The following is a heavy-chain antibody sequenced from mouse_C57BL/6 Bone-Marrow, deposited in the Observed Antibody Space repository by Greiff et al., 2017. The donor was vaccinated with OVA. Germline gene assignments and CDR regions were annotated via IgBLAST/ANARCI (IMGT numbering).Heavy chain of an antibody. Sequence: VRLQQSGSELRSPGSSVKLSCKDFDSEVFPIAYMSWVRQKPGHGFEWIGGILPSIGRTIYGEKFEDKATLDADTLSNTAYLELNSLTSEDSAIYYCAREGYGSSYFDYWGQGTTLTVSS. CDR3: AREGYGSSYFDY. CDR1: DSEVFPIAY. V-gene: IGHV15-2*01. J-gene: IGHJ2*01. CDR2: ILPSIGRT. D-gene: IGHD1-1*01.